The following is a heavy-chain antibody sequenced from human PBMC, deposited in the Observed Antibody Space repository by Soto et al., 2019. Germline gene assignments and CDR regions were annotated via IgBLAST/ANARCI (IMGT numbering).Heavy chain of an antibody. CDR1: GYTFGHFY. D-gene: IGHD3-9*01. V-gene: IGHV1-18*01. Sequence: QVRLVQSGAEVKRPGDSVKVSCQASGYTFGHFYITWVRQAPGQGLEWMGAISPHNRNTNYAEKFRGRVTMTTDTSTNTASMELRSLRSDDTDVYYCARDEVGYDILTGYYKANHFDQWGQGALVTVSS. CDR2: ISPHNRNT. J-gene: IGHJ4*02. CDR3: ARDEVGYDILTGYYKANHFDQ.